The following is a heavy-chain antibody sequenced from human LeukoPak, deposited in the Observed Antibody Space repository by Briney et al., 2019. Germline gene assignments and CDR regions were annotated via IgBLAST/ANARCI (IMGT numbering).Heavy chain of an antibody. Sequence: GGSLRLSCAASGFTFSNYAMTWVRQAPGKGLEWVSGISGSGYPTYYADSVKGRFTISRDNSRNMVDLEMSSLRAEGTAVYYCAKGLHPSGWLPFDYWGQGILVTVSS. CDR1: GFTFSNYA. J-gene: IGHJ4*02. CDR2: ISGSGYPT. V-gene: IGHV3-23*01. D-gene: IGHD6-19*01. CDR3: AKGLHPSGWLPFDY.